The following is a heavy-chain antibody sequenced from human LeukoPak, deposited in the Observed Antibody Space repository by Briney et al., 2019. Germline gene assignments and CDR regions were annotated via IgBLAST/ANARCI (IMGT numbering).Heavy chain of an antibody. Sequence: GGSLRLSCAASGFTFSSYAMSWVRQAPGKGLEWMGGFDPEDGETIYAQKFQGRVTMTEDTSTDTAYMELSSLRSEDTAVYYCARDSLSRMVRGVDHYYGMDVWGQGTTVTVSS. CDR1: GFTFSSYA. V-gene: IGHV1-24*01. CDR2: FDPEDGET. CDR3: ARDSLSRMVRGVDHYYGMDV. D-gene: IGHD3-10*01. J-gene: IGHJ6*02.